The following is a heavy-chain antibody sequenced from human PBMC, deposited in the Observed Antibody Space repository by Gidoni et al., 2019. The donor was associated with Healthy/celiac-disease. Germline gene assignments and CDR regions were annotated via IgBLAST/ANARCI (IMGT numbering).Heavy chain of an antibody. V-gene: IGHV2-26*01. D-gene: IGHD3-22*01. J-gene: IGHJ4*02. CDR3: ARSTRASDSSGYAIDY. CDR1: GFSLSNARMG. CDR2: IFSNDEK. Sequence: QVTLTESGPVLVKPTETLPLTCTVSGFSLSNARMGVSWIRQPPGKALEWLAHIFSNDEKSYSTSLKSRLTISKDTSKSQVVLTMTNMDPVDTATYYCARSTRASDSSGYAIDYWGQGTLVTVSS.